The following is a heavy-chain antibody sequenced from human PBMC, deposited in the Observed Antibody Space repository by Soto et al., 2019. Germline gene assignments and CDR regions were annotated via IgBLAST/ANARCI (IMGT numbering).Heavy chain of an antibody. CDR3: ARGGRITMVRGVILGNYYYMDV. J-gene: IGHJ6*03. D-gene: IGHD3-10*01. CDR1: GGPFSGYY. V-gene: IGHV4-34*01. CDR2: INHSGST. Sequence: LETLSLTCAVYGGPFSGYYWSWIRQPPGKGLEWIGEINHSGSTNYNPSLKSRVTTSVDTSKNQFSLKLSSVTAADTAVYYCARGGRITMVRGVILGNYYYMDVWGKGTTVTVSS.